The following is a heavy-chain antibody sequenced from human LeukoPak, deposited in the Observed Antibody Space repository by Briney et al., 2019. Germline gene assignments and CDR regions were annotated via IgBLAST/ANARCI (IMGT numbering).Heavy chain of an antibody. V-gene: IGHV3-7*01. D-gene: IGHD3-10*01. CDR3: ARDLRGRVDY. CDR1: GFTFSSYW. Sequence: GGSLRLSCAASGFTFSSYWMIWVRQAPGKGLEWVANINQYESEKYYVDSVKGRFTISRDNAKNSLYLQMNSLRAEDTAVYYCARDLRGRVDYWGQGTLVTVSS. CDR2: INQYESEK. J-gene: IGHJ4*02.